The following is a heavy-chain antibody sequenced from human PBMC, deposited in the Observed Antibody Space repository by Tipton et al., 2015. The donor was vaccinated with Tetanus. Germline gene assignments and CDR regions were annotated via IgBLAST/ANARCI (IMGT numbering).Heavy chain of an antibody. D-gene: IGHD6-6*01. Sequence: TLSLTCTVSGGSISSGGFFWNWLRQSPGKGLEWIGYVYYSGDTYYNPSFKSRVTISVDTSKNQFSLDLYSVTAADTAVYYCARDQGGGRVVRLNWFGPWVQGTLVTVSS. V-gene: IGHV4-31*03. CDR1: GGSISSGGFF. J-gene: IGHJ5*02. CDR3: ARDQGGGRVVRLNWFGP. CDR2: VYYSGDT.